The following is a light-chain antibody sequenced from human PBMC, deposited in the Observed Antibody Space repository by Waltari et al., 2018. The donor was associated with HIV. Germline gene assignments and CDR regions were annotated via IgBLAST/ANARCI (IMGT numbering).Light chain of an antibody. CDR2: RNN. CDR1: SSNIGSNT. Sequence: QSVLTQPPSASGTPGQRVTISCSGSSSNIGSNTVNWYQQLPGTAPKLFCDRNNPLPSGVPARSSGSKSGTSASLAISGLQSEDEADYYCAAWDDSLNGWVFGGGTKLTVL. CDR3: AAWDDSLNGWV. V-gene: IGLV1-44*01. J-gene: IGLJ3*02.